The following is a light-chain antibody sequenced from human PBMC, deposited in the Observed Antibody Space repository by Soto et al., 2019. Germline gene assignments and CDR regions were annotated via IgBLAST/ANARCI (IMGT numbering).Light chain of an antibody. Sequence: EIVLTQSPGTLSLSPGERATLSCRASQSVSNNYLAWYQQTPGQAPRLLIYGASSRATDVPDRLSGSGSGTDFTLTITRLEPEDLAVYYCHQYSGSPNTFGKGNQLEIK. V-gene: IGKV3-20*01. CDR1: QSVSNNY. J-gene: IGKJ2*01. CDR2: GAS. CDR3: HQYSGSPNT.